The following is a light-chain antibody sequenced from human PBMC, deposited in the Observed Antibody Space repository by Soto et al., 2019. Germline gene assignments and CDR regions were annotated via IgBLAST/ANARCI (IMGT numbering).Light chain of an antibody. J-gene: IGKJ4*01. Sequence: EIEMTQSPATLSVSPGETATLSCRASQNVDRAVAWYQHKPGQAPRLLIVGASFRATGVPGRFSGRGSGTDFTLAISSLQSEDFAVYYCQQYRHWPPLTFGGGTAVEIK. V-gene: IGKV3-15*01. CDR1: QNVDRA. CDR3: QQYRHWPPLT. CDR2: GAS.